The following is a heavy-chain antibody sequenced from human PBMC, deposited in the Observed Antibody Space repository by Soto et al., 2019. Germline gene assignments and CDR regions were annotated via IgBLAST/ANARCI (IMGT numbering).Heavy chain of an antibody. CDR3: VRSTSGCFDY. D-gene: IGHD7-27*01. CDR2: LNHNGSST. CDR1: GFTFSHYW. V-gene: IGHV3-74*01. J-gene: IGHJ4*02. Sequence: EVQLVESGGGFVRPGGTLTLSCAASGFTFSHYWMHWVRQVPGRGLVWVSRLNHNGSSTNYAASVKGRFTISRDNAKNTLYLQMSSLRAEDTAIYYYVRSTSGCFDYWGQGAVVTVSS.